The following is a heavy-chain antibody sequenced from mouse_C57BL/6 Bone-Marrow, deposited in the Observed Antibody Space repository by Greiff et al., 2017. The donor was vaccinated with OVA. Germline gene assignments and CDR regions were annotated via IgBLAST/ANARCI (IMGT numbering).Heavy chain of an antibody. J-gene: IGHJ4*01. D-gene: IGHD2-4*01. CDR3: ASRSTMITKWIYYAMDY. V-gene: IGHV1-75*01. CDR2: IFPGSGST. Sequence: QVQLQQSGPELVKPGASVKISCKASGYTFTDYYINWVKQRPGQGLEWIGWIFPGSGSTYYNEKFKGKATLTVDKSSSTAYMLLSSLTSEDSAVYFCASRSTMITKWIYYAMDYWGQGTSVTVSS. CDR1: GYTFTDYY.